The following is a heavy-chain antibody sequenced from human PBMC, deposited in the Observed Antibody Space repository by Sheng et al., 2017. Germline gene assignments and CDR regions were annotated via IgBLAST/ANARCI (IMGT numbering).Heavy chain of an antibody. J-gene: IGHJ4*02. V-gene: IGHV4-34*01. Sequence: QVQLQQWGAGLLKPSETLSLTCAVYGGSFSGYYWSWIRQPPGKGLEWIGEINHSGSTNYNPSLKSRVTISVDTSKNQFSLKLSSVTAADTAVYYCARGRIAARRCFDYWGQGTLVTVSS. CDR1: GGSFSGYY. CDR2: INHSGST. CDR3: ARGRIAARRCFDY. D-gene: IGHD6-6*01.